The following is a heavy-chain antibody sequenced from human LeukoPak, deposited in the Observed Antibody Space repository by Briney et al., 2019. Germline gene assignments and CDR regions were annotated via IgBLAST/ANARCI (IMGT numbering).Heavy chain of an antibody. Sequence: SETLSLTCTVSGVSISSYYWSWIRQPAGKGLEWIGRIHTSGSTNYNPSLKSRVTISVDTSKNQFSLKLSSVTAADTAVYYCARGLSYVWGSYRPYYFDYWGQGTLVTVSS. V-gene: IGHV4-4*07. CDR1: GVSISSYY. J-gene: IGHJ4*02. CDR2: IHTSGST. CDR3: ARGLSYVWGSYRPYYFDY. D-gene: IGHD3-16*02.